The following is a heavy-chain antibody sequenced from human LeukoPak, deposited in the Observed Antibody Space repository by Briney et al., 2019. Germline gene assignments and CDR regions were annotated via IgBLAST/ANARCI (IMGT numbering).Heavy chain of an antibody. Sequence: PSETLSLTCTVSGGSISSSSYYWGWLRQPPGKGLEWIGSIYYSGSTYYNPSLKSRVTISVDTSKNQFSLKLSSVTAADTAVYYCASPRGGIAVAGTWGTFDIWGQGTMVTVSS. D-gene: IGHD6-19*01. CDR3: ASPRGGIAVAGTWGTFDI. V-gene: IGHV4-39*01. CDR1: GGSISSSSYY. CDR2: IYYSGST. J-gene: IGHJ3*02.